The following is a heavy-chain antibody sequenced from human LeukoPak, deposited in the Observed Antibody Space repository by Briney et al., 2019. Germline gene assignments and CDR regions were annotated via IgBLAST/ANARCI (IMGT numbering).Heavy chain of an antibody. J-gene: IGHJ4*02. CDR3: ASSMVRGVIPLDY. Sequence: SSETLSLTCTVSGGSISSYYWSWIRQPPGKGLEWIGYIYYSGSTNYNPSLKSRVTISVDTSKNQFSLKLSSVTAADTAVYYCASSMVRGVIPLDYWGQGTLVTVSS. V-gene: IGHV4-59*01. CDR1: GGSISSYY. D-gene: IGHD3-10*01. CDR2: IYYSGST.